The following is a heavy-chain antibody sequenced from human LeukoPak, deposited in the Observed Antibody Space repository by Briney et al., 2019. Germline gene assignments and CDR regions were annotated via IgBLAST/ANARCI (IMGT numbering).Heavy chain of an antibody. Sequence: GGSLRLSCAASGFTFTNYWVSWVRQVPGKGLEWVANIKEDGSNQYYLDSVRGRFTISRDNAKSSLSLQMNSLRAEDTAVYYCARLPLTERRHFDYWGQGILVTVSS. V-gene: IGHV3-7*05. J-gene: IGHJ4*02. CDR1: GFTFTNYW. CDR3: ARLPLTERRHFDY. CDR2: IKEDGSNQ. D-gene: IGHD5-24*01.